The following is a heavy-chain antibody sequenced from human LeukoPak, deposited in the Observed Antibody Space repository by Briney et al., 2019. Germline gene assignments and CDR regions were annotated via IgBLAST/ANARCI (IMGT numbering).Heavy chain of an antibody. J-gene: IGHJ4*02. Sequence: GGSLRLSCSASGFSFSAYGIYWVRQAPGKGLEYVSGISTNGGSTYYADSVKGRFTISRDNSKNTVFFQVSSLRVEDTAVYYCVKDGRDGYQYPSDYWGQGTLVTVSS. CDR2: ISTNGGST. CDR3: VKDGRDGYQYPSDY. CDR1: GFSFSAYG. V-gene: IGHV3-64*05. D-gene: IGHD5-24*01.